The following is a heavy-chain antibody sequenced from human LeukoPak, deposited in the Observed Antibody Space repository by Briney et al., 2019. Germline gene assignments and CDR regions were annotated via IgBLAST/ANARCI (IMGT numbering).Heavy chain of an antibody. CDR2: ISSKSGSI. V-gene: IGHV3-9*01. CDR3: ARDIGDY. CDR1: GFTFDDYA. J-gene: IGHJ4*02. Sequence: GRSLRLSCAASGFTFDDYAMHWARQAPGKGLEWVSGISSKSGSIGYADSVKGRFIISRDNAKNSLYLQMNSLRAEDTAVYYCARDIGDYWGQGTLVTVSS.